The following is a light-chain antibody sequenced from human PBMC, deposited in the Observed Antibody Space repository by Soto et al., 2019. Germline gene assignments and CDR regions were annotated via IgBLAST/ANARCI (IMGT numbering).Light chain of an antibody. CDR3: AAWDDSLNGPNYV. CDR1: SSNIGSNT. J-gene: IGLJ1*01. V-gene: IGLV1-44*01. CDR2: SNN. Sequence: QLVLTQPPSASGTPGQRVTISCSGSSSNIGSNTVNWYQQLPGTAPKLLIYSNNQRPSGVPARFSGSKSGTSASLAISGLQSEDEADYYCAAWDDSLNGPNYVFGTGTKLTVL.